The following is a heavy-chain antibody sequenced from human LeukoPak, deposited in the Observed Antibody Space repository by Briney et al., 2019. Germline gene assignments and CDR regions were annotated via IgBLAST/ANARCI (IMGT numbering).Heavy chain of an antibody. Sequence: GGSLRLSCAASGFTFSSYSMNWVRQAPGKGLEWVSYISSSSSTIYYADSVKGRFTISRDNAKNSLYLQRNSLRDEDTAVYYCARDGARLRYFDWLPDPFDYWGQGTQVTVSS. CDR3: ARDGARLRYFDWLPDPFDY. J-gene: IGHJ4*02. D-gene: IGHD3-9*01. CDR2: ISSSSSTI. CDR1: GFTFSSYS. V-gene: IGHV3-48*02.